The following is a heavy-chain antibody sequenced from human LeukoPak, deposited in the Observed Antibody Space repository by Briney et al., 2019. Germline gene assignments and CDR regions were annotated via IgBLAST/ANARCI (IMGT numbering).Heavy chain of an antibody. CDR2: ISGSGDST. Sequence: GGSLRLSCVASGFTFSTYAMNWVRQAPGKGLEWVSTISGSGDSTYYADSVKGRFTISRDNSKNTLLLQMNSLRAEDTAVYYCAKGGAGYCSSTSCLYYFDYWGQGTLVTVST. J-gene: IGHJ4*02. CDR1: GFTFSTYA. V-gene: IGHV3-23*01. CDR3: AKGGAGYCSSTSCLYYFDY. D-gene: IGHD2-2*01.